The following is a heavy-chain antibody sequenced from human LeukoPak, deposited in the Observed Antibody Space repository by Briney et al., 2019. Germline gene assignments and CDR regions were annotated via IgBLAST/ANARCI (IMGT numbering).Heavy chain of an antibody. CDR2: LYHSGST. J-gene: IGHJ4*02. V-gene: IGHV4-59*08. D-gene: IGHD3-10*01. Sequence: PSETLSLTCTVSGDSISSYYWSWIRQPPGKGLEWIGYLYHSGSTSYNPSLKSRVTISVDTSKNQFSLQLTSVTAADTAVYYCARMREDYSLFDGWGQGSLVTVSS. CDR3: ARMREDYSLFDG. CDR1: GDSISSYY.